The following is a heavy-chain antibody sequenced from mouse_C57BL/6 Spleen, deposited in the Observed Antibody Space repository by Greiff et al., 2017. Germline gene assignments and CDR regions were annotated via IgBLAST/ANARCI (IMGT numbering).Heavy chain of an antibody. D-gene: IGHD1-1*01. CDR1: GFTFSSYA. CDR2: ISDGGSYT. J-gene: IGHJ4*01. V-gene: IGHV5-4*01. Sequence: EVKVVESGGGLVKPGGSLKLSCAASGFTFSSYAMSWVRQTPEKRLEWVATISDGGSYTYYPNNVKGRFTISRDNAKNNLYLQMSHLKSEDTAMYYCAREGSSYAMDYWGQGTSVTVSS. CDR3: AREGSSYAMDY.